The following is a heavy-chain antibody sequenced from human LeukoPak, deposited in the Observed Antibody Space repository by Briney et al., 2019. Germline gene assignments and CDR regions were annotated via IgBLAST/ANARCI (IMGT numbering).Heavy chain of an antibody. D-gene: IGHD1-14*01. CDR1: GSTFSSYW. CDR2: INSDGSST. V-gene: IGHV3-74*01. CDR3: AKKYNTGLDP. Sequence: PGGSLRLSCAASGSTFSSYWMHWVRQAPGKGLVWVSRINSDGSSTSYADSVMGRFTISRDKSKSTLYLQMNSLRAEDTAVYYCAKKYNTGLDPWGQGTLVTVSS. J-gene: IGHJ5*02.